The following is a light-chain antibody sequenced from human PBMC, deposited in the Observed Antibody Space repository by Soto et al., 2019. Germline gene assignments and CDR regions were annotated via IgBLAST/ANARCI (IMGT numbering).Light chain of an antibody. J-gene: IGKJ3*01. Sequence: DIQMTQSPSFLSASAGDSVTITCRASQGISDHLAWYQQRPGKVPNLLIYGASTLQSGVPSRFSGRGSGTDFTLTISALQPEDVATYYCENYNSAPFTFGPGTKVDLK. CDR3: ENYNSAPFT. CDR2: GAS. V-gene: IGKV1-27*01. CDR1: QGISDH.